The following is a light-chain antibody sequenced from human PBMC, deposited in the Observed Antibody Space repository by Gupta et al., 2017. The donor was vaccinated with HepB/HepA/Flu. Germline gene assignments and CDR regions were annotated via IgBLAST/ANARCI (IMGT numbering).Light chain of an antibody. CDR3: QQYNSWWT. Sequence: DIQMTQSPSTLSASVGDRVTITCRASQSISSWLAWYQQKPGKAPKLLIYKASSLESGVPSRFSGSGSGTECTLTISSLQTDDFATYYCQQYNSWWTFGQGTKVEIK. J-gene: IGKJ1*01. CDR1: QSISSW. CDR2: KAS. V-gene: IGKV1-5*03.